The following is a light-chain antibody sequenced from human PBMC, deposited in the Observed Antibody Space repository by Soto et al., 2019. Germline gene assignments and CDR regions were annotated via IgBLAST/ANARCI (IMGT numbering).Light chain of an antibody. CDR2: EAS. CDR3: QEYSRD. J-gene: IGKJ4*01. V-gene: IGKV1-5*01. Sequence: DIHMTQSPSTLSESVGDRVTITCGASYRISTWLAWYQQKPGKAPKVMIYEASSLESGVPSRFRGSGSGTEFTLTISSLQPHDFDTYYCQEYSRDFGVGTSMEIK. CDR1: YRISTW.